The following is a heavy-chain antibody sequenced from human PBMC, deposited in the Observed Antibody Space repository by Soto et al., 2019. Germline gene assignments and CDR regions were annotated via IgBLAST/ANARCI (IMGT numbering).Heavy chain of an antibody. J-gene: IGHJ6*01. V-gene: IGHV3-30-3*01. Sequence: HPVGSLRLSCAASVFTFSSYAMHCVRQSPGKGLEWVAVISYDGSNKYYADSVKGRFTISRDNSKNTLYLQMNSLRAEDTAVYYCARDCKIAARTRPNYPYYGMDVWGQGASVIVSS. CDR2: ISYDGSNK. D-gene: IGHD6-6*01. CDR1: VFTFSSYA. CDR3: ARDCKIAARTRPNYPYYGMDV.